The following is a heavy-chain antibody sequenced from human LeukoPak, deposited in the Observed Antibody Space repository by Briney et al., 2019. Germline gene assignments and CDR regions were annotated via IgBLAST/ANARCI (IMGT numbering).Heavy chain of an antibody. J-gene: IGHJ4*02. CDR1: GFTFDDYA. CDR3: AKGSNADY. CDR2: ISWNSGSI. V-gene: IGHV3-9*01. Sequence: PGGSLRLSCAASGFTFDDYAMHWVRQAPGKGLEWVSGISWNSGSIGYADSVKGRFTISRDNAKNSLYLQMNSLRAEDTALYYCAKGSNADYWGQGTLVTVSS. D-gene: IGHD4-11*01.